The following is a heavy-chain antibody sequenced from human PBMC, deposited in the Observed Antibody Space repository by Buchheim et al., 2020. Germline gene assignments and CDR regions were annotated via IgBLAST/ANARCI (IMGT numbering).Heavy chain of an antibody. CDR2: IIPILGIA. D-gene: IGHD3-10*01. CDR1: GGTFSSYA. J-gene: IGHJ6*02. CDR3: ARNYYGSGSYYNVYYYGMDV. V-gene: IGHV1-69*04. Sequence: QVQLVQSGAEVKKPGSSVKVSCKASGGTFSSYAISWVRQAPGQGLEWTGRIIPILGIANYAQKFQGRVTITADKSTSTAYMELSSLRSEDTAVYYCARNYYGSGSYYNVYYYGMDVWGQGTT.